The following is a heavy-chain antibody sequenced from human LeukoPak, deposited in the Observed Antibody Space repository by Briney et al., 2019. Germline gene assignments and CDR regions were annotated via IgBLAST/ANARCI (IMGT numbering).Heavy chain of an antibody. D-gene: IGHD5-18*01. Sequence: GGSLRLSCAASGFTFSDYSMNWVRQAPGTGLEWVSYISSSTTTIYYADSVRGRFTISRDNAENSLYLQMNSLRAEDTAVYYCARVPGYSYGLGMDVWGQGTTVTVSS. CDR2: ISSSTTTI. J-gene: IGHJ6*02. CDR1: GFTFSDYS. CDR3: ARVPGYSYGLGMDV. V-gene: IGHV3-48*01.